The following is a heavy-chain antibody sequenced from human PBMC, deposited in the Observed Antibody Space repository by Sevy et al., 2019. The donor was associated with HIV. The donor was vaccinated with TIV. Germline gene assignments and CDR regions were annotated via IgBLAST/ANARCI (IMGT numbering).Heavy chain of an antibody. Sequence: GGSLRLSCAVSGFTFSSYSMNWVRQAPGKGLEWVSYISRTSNNIYYADSVKGRFTISRDNAKNSLYLQMNSLRAEDTAVYYCARGSHDYGDYDRDVGFDYWGQGTLVTVSS. CDR2: ISRTSNNI. J-gene: IGHJ4*02. CDR1: GFTFSSYS. V-gene: IGHV3-48*04. CDR3: ARGSHDYGDYDRDVGFDY. D-gene: IGHD4-17*01.